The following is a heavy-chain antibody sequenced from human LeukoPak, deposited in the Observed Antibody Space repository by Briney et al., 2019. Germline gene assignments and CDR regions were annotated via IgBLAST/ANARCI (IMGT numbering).Heavy chain of an antibody. CDR3: ARDWGVVAARHLDY. Sequence: SCKASGYTFTSYAMHWVRQAPGKGLEWVTVISYDGSNKYYGDSVKGRFTISRDNSKNTLYLQMNSLRAEDTAVYYCARDWGVVAARHLDYWGQGILVTVSS. V-gene: IGHV3-30-3*01. CDR1: GYTFTSYA. J-gene: IGHJ4*02. D-gene: IGHD2-15*01. CDR2: ISYDGSNK.